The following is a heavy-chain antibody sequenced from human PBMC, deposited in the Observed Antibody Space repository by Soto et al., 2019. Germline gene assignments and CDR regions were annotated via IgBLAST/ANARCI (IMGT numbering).Heavy chain of an antibody. CDR2: ISGSGGST. J-gene: IGHJ4*02. D-gene: IGHD3-10*01. CDR1: GFTFSSYA. CDR3: AHGSGSSTFFDY. Sequence: GGSLRLSCAASGFTFSSYAMSWVRQAPGKGLEWVSAISGSGGSTYYADSVKGRFTISRDNSKNTLYLQMNSLRAEVTAVYYCAHGSGSSTFFDYWGQGTLVTVSS. V-gene: IGHV3-23*01.